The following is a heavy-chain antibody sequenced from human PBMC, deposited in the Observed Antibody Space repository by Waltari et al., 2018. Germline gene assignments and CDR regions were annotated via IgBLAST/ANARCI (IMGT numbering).Heavy chain of an antibody. J-gene: IGHJ3*02. CDR3: ARGGGGAEEAFDI. Sequence: QVQRGHSAAEVKKPGRYVKVFCKASGDTFTWSDINWVRQATGQGLEWMGWMNPNSGNTGYAQKFQGRVTITRNTSISTAYMELSSLRSEDTAVYYCARGGGGAEEAFDIWGQGTMVTVSS. CDR2: MNPNSGNT. CDR1: GDTFTWSD. V-gene: IGHV1-8*03. D-gene: IGHD2-15*01.